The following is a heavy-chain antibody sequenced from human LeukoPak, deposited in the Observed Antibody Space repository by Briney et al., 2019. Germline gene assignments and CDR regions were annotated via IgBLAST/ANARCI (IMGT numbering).Heavy chain of an antibody. CDR2: IYYSGST. CDR3: ARGYSGSGSYNY. D-gene: IGHD3-10*01. Sequence: SETLSLTCTVSGGSISSYYWSWIRQPPGKGLEWVGYIYYSGSTNYNPSLKSRVTISVDTSKNQFALKLNSVTAADTAVYYCARGYSGSGSYNYWGQGTPVTVSS. J-gene: IGHJ4*02. CDR1: GGSISSYY. V-gene: IGHV4-59*01.